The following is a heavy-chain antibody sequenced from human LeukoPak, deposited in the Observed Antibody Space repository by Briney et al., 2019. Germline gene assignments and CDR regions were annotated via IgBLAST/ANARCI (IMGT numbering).Heavy chain of an antibody. V-gene: IGHV3-7*01. CDR2: IKQDGSEK. CDR1: GFTFSSYW. D-gene: IGHD5-24*01. CDR3: ARPTLSRDGYNYLAY. J-gene: IGHJ4*02. Sequence: PGGSLRLSCAASGFTFSSYWMSWVRQAPGKGLEWVANIKQDGSEKYYVDSVKGRFTISRDNAKNSLYLQMNGLRAEDTAVYYCARPTLSRDGYNYLAYWGQGTLVTVSS.